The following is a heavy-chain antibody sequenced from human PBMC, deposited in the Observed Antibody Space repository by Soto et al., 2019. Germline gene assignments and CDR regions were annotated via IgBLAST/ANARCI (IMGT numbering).Heavy chain of an antibody. CDR2: ISGSGGST. CDR1: GFTFSSYA. D-gene: IGHD1-20*01. CDR3: AKHYNWKFSGYYYYMDV. Sequence: GGSLRLSCAASGFTFSSYAMGWVRRAPGKGLEWVSAISGSGGSTYYADSVRGRFTISRDNSKNTLYLQMNSLRAEDTAVYYCAKHYNWKFSGYYYYMDVWGKGTTVTVSS. V-gene: IGHV3-23*01. J-gene: IGHJ6*03.